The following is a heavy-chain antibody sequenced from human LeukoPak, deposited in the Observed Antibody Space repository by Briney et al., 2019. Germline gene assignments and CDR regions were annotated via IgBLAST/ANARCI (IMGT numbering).Heavy chain of an antibody. CDR2: INSDGSST. CDR3: AELHMWWHTTPVDY. V-gene: IGHV3-74*01. Sequence: GGSLRLSCAASGFTFSSYWMHWVRQAPGKGLVWVSRINSDGSSTSYADSVKGRFTISRDNAKNTLYLQMNSLRAEDTAVYYCAELHMWWHTTPVDYWGQGTLVTVSS. J-gene: IGHJ4*02. CDR1: GFTFSSYW. D-gene: IGHD2-21*01.